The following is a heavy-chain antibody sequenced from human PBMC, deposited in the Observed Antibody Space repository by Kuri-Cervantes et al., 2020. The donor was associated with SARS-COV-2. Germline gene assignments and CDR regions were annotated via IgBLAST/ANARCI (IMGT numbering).Heavy chain of an antibody. CDR2: ISAYNGNT. D-gene: IGHD2-21*01. Sequence: ASVKVSCKASGYTFTSYGISWVRRAPGQGLEWMGWISAYNGNTNYAQKLQGRVTMTTDTSTSTAYMELRSLRSDDTAVYYCARDEGPSLFVYFDYWGQGTLVTVSS. CDR3: ARDEGPSLFVYFDY. V-gene: IGHV1-18*01. J-gene: IGHJ4*02. CDR1: GYTFTSYG.